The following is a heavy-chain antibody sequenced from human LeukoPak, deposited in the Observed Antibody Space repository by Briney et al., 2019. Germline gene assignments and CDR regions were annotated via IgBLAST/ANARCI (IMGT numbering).Heavy chain of an antibody. Sequence: GGSLRLSCEVSGFNFASYAMNWVRQAPGKGLEWVSGISGSDATSCYRDSVKGRFTISRDNSKDTLYLHIKSLRADDTAVYYCAKDISSNCYRGRGVDHWGQGTLVTVSS. V-gene: IGHV3-23*01. CDR3: AKDISSNCYRGRGVDH. CDR2: ISGSDATS. CDR1: GFNFASYA. J-gene: IGHJ4*02. D-gene: IGHD2-2*01.